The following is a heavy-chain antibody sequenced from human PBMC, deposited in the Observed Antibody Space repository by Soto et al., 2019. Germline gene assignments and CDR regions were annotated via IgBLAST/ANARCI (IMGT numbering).Heavy chain of an antibody. D-gene: IGHD6-19*01. Sequence: QITLKESGPTLVKPTQTLTLTCTFSGFSLSTTGVGVGWIRQPPGKALEWLALIYWDETKRYSRSLKSRLTITKDTSKNQVVLTMTNMDPVDTASYYCAHRPVAVADDFFDYWGQGTLVTISS. CDR3: AHRPVAVADDFFDY. CDR1: GFSLSTTGVG. CDR2: IYWDETK. J-gene: IGHJ4*02. V-gene: IGHV2-5*02.